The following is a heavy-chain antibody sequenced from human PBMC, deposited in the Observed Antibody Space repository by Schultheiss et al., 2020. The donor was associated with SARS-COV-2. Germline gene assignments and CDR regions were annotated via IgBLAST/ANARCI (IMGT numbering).Heavy chain of an antibody. CDR2: IYYSGST. CDR1: GGSISSYY. CDR3: ARSSRVNYYYYGMDV. Sequence: SETLSLTCTVSGGSISSYYWSWIRQPPGKGLEWIGYIYYSGSTNYNPSLKSRVTISVDTSKNQFSLKLSSVTAADTAVYYCARSSRVNYYYYGMDVWGQGTTVTVSS. V-gene: IGHV4-59*12. D-gene: IGHD6-6*01. J-gene: IGHJ6*02.